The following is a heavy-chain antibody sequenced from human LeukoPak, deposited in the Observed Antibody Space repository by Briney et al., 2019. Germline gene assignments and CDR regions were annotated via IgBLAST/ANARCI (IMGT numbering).Heavy chain of an antibody. CDR1: GYSISSGYY. V-gene: IGHV4-38-2*01. CDR2: IYHTGSN. CDR3: ARAGWIITSGIDY. J-gene: IGHJ4*02. D-gene: IGHD3-10*01. Sequence: SETLSLTCGVSGYSISSGYYWAWIRPPPGKRLEWIGTIYHTGSNYYNPSLESRVTISVDTSKNEFSLNLNSVTAADTAVYYCARAGWIITSGIDYWGQGALVTVSS.